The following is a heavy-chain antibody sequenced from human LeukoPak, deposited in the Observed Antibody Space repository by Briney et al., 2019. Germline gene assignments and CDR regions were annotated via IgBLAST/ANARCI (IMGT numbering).Heavy chain of an antibody. Sequence: ASVKVSCKASGYTFTGYYMHWVRQAPGQRLEWMGWINPNSGGTNYAQKFQGWVTMTRDTSISTAYMELSRLRSDDTAVYYCARVRCSGGSCHNTLDYYYGMDVWGQGTTVTVSS. CDR3: ARVRCSGGSCHNTLDYYYGMDV. V-gene: IGHV1-2*04. J-gene: IGHJ6*02. D-gene: IGHD2-15*01. CDR1: GYTFTGYY. CDR2: INPNSGGT.